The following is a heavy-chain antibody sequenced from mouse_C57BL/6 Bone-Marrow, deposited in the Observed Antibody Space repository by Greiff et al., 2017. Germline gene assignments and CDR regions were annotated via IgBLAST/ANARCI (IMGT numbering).Heavy chain of an antibody. D-gene: IGHD1-3*01. Sequence: VQLQQPGAELVKPGASVKLSCKASGYTFTSYWLHWVKQRPGQGLEWIGMIHPNSGSTNYNEKFKSKATLTVDKSASTAYMQLSSLTSEDSAVYYCARSGSSWFAYWGQGTLVTVSA. J-gene: IGHJ3*01. V-gene: IGHV1-64*01. CDR2: IHPNSGST. CDR3: ARSGSSWFAY. CDR1: GYTFTSYW.